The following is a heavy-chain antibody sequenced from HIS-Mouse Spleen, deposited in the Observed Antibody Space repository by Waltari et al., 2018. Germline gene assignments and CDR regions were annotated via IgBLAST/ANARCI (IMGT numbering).Heavy chain of an antibody. CDR2: IDYGGST. D-gene: IGHD6-13*01. V-gene: IGHV4-39*07. Sequence: QLQLQESGPGLVKPSETLSLTCTVSGGSISSSSYYWGWIRQPPGKGLEWIGSIDYGGSTYYNPSRKSRVSISVDTSKNQFSLKLSAVTAADTAVYYCAREIPYSSSWYDWYFDLWGRGTLVTVSS. CDR1: GGSISSSSYY. J-gene: IGHJ2*01. CDR3: AREIPYSSSWYDWYFDL.